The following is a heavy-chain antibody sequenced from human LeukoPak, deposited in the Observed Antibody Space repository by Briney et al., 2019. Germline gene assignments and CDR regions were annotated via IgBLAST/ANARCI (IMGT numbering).Heavy chain of an antibody. CDR2: IYHSGST. D-gene: IGHD5-24*01. CDR3: ARQFRAYFDY. CDR1: GYSISSGYY. V-gene: IGHV4-38-2*01. J-gene: IGHJ4*02. Sequence: SETLSLTCAVSGYSISSGYYWGWIRQPPGKGLEWIGSIYHSGSTYYNPSLKSRVTISVDTSKNQFSLKLISVTAADTAVYYCARQFRAYFDYWGQGTLVTVSS.